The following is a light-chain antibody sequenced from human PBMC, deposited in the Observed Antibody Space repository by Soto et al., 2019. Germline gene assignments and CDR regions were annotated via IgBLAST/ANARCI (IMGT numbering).Light chain of an antibody. V-gene: IGKV3-20*01. CDR3: QQYGSSGTWT. Sequence: LTPSPGTLSLSPGERATLSCRTSQSVCSNYIAWYQQKLGQAPRLLIYGASSRATGIPDRVSGSGSGTDFTLTISRLEPEDFAVYYCQQYGSSGTWTFGQGTKVEIK. CDR1: QSVCSNY. CDR2: GAS. J-gene: IGKJ1*01.